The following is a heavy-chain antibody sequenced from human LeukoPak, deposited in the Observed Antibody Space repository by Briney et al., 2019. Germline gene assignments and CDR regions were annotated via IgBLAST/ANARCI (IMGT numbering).Heavy chain of an antibody. D-gene: IGHD3-22*01. Sequence: SETLSLTCTVSGGSIRSYDWSWIRQPPGKGLEWIGDIYYSGSTNYSPSLKSRVTMSVDTSKNQFSLKLSSVTAADTAVYYCARDRYYYDSSARYFDYWGQGTLVTVSS. CDR3: ARDRYYYDSSARYFDY. CDR2: IYYSGST. V-gene: IGHV4-59*12. J-gene: IGHJ4*02. CDR1: GGSIRSYD.